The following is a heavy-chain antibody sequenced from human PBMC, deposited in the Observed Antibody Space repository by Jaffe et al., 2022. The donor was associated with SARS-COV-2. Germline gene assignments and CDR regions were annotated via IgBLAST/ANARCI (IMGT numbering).Heavy chain of an antibody. Sequence: EVHLVESGGGLVQPGGSLRLSCAASGFTFSDHYMDWVRQAPGKGLEWVARTRNKANSYTTEYAASVKGRFTISRDGSENSLYLQMNSLKTEDTAVYYCARAGLFGVPGHYTMDVWGQGTTVTVSS. CDR2: TRNKANSYTT. CDR1: GFTFSDHY. J-gene: IGHJ6*02. V-gene: IGHV3-72*01. CDR3: ARAGLFGVPGHYTMDV. D-gene: IGHD3-10*02.